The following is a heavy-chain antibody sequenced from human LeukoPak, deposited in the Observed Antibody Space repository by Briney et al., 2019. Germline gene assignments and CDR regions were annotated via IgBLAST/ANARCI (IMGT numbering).Heavy chain of an antibody. J-gene: IGHJ5*02. CDR1: GGSFSGYY. CDR3: AKSLYGSGSYYNWFDP. CDR2: INHSGST. D-gene: IGHD3-10*01. Sequence: SETLSHTCAVYGGSFSGYYWSWIRQPPGKGLEWIGEINHSGSTNYNPSLKSRVTISLDTSKNQFSPKLSSVTAADTAVYYCAKSLYGSGSYYNWFDPWGQGTLVTVSS. V-gene: IGHV4-34*01.